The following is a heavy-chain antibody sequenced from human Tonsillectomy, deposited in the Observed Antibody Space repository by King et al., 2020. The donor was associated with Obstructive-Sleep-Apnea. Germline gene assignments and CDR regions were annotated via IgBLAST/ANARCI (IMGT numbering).Heavy chain of an antibody. D-gene: IGHD3-22*01. CDR1: GFTFSNYW. V-gene: IGHV3-7*01. Sequence: VQLVESGGGLVQPGGSLRLSCAASGFTFSNYWMNWVRQAPGKGLEWVANIKQDGSEKYYVDSVKGRFTISRDNAKNSLYLQMNSLRAEDTAVYCCARDFYFDSSGLFEYWGQGTLVTVSS. CDR3: ARDFYFDSSGLFEY. CDR2: IKQDGSEK. J-gene: IGHJ4*02.